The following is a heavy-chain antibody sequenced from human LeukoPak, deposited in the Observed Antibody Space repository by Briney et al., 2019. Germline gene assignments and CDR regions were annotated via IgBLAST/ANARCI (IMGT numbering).Heavy chain of an antibody. J-gene: IGHJ4*02. V-gene: IGHV5-51*01. CDR2: IYPGDSNT. CDR3: AREYYYGSGTSEYFDS. Sequence: GESLKISGKGSGYSFTNYCVAWVRQMPGKGLEWMGIIYPGDSNTRYSPSFQGQVTISADKSISTAYLQWSSLKASDTAMYYCAREYYYGSGTSEYFDSWGQGTLVTVSS. D-gene: IGHD3-10*01. CDR1: GYSFTNYC.